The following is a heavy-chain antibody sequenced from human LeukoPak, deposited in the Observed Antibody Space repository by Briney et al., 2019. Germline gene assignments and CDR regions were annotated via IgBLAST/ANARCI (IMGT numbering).Heavy chain of an antibody. V-gene: IGHV3-30-3*01. CDR1: GFTFSSYA. CDR2: ISYDGSNK. J-gene: IGHJ3*02. CDR3: ARVRSVGGNPHAFNI. D-gene: IGHD4-23*01. Sequence: SGGSLRLSCAASGFTFSSYAMHWVRQAPGKGLEWVAVISYDGSNKYYADSVKGRFTISRDNSKNTLYLQMNSLRVEDTALYYCARVRSVGGNPHAFNIWGQGTMVTVSS.